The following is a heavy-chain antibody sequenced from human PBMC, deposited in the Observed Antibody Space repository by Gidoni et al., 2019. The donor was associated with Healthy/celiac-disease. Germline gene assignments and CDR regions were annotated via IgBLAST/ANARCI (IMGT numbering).Heavy chain of an antibody. D-gene: IGHD6-13*01. CDR3: ARDSGGAAAGTIDY. CDR1: GFTFSSYA. V-gene: IGHV3-30-3*01. CDR2: ISYDGSNK. J-gene: IGHJ4*02. Sequence: QVQLVESGGGVVQPGRSLRLSCAASGFTFSSYAMHWVRQAPGKGLEWVAVISYDGSNKYYADSVKGRFTISRDNSKNTLYLQMNSLRAEDTAVYYCARDSGGAAAGTIDYWGQGTLVTVSS.